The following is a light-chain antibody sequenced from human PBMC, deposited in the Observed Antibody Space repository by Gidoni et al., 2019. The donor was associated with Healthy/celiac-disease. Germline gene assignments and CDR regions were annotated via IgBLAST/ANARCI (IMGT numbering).Light chain of an antibody. V-gene: IGLV2-14*01. CDR1: SSDVGGYNY. CDR3: SSYTSSSTEV. CDR2: DVS. Sequence: QSALTQPASVSGSPGQSITISCTGTSSDVGGYNYVSWYQQHPGKAPKLMIYDVSYRPSGVSIRFSGSKSGNTASLTISGLQAEDEADYYCSSYTSSSTEVFGTGTKVTVL. J-gene: IGLJ1*01.